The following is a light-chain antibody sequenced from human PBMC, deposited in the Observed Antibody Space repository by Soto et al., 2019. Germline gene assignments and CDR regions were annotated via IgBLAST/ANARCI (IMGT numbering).Light chain of an antibody. CDR2: EVT. Sequence: QSALTQPASVSGSPGQSITISCTGTSSDVGSYNLVTWYQQHPGKAPKLMIHEVTKRPSGVPDRFSGSKSGNTASLTVSGLQAEDEADYYCSSYAGSSNVFGTGTKLTVL. V-gene: IGLV2-14*02. CDR1: SSDVGSYNL. CDR3: SSYAGSSNV. J-gene: IGLJ1*01.